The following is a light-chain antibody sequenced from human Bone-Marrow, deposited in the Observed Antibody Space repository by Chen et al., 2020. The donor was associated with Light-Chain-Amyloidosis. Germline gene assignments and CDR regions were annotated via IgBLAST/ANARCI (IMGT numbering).Light chain of an antibody. V-gene: IGKV3-11*01. CDR1: QSGSRY. CDR2: ETS. CDR3: QHRGGWPPMYT. J-gene: IGKJ2*01. Sequence: NLLTRLPATLTVSPGEEATPSCRPCQSGSRYVAWYQQRPGQAPSLLIYETSHRPADIPDRFSGSVSGTDFTLTISRLEPEYSAFYHCQHRGGWPPMYTFGQGTKLEI.